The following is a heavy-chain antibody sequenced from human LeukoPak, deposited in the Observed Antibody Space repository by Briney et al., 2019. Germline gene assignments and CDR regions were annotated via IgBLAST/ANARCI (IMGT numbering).Heavy chain of an antibody. CDR2: INPNSGGT. CDR1: GYTFTGYY. CDR3: ARVSSGWYEIMMGAFDI. Sequence: ASVKVSCKASGYTFTGYYMHWVRQAPGQGLEWMGWINPNSGGTNYAQKFQGRVTMTRDTSISTAYMELSRLRSGDTAVYYCARVSSGWYEIMMGAFDIWGQGTMVTVSS. D-gene: IGHD6-19*01. V-gene: IGHV1-2*02. J-gene: IGHJ3*02.